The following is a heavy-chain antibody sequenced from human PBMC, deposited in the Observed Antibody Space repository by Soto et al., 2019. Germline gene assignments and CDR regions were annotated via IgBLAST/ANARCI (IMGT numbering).Heavy chain of an antibody. D-gene: IGHD3-22*01. CDR3: ARHADSSSYYYPFDY. CDR2: IFHGGTT. CDR1: RYSISSGYY. Sequence: SETLSLTCFVSRYSISSGYYWGWIRQPPGKGLEWIGSIFHGGTTYYNPSLKSRLTISVDTSKNQFSLALSPVTAADTAVYYCARHADSSSYYYPFDYWGQGSLVTVSS. V-gene: IGHV4-38-2*01. J-gene: IGHJ4*02.